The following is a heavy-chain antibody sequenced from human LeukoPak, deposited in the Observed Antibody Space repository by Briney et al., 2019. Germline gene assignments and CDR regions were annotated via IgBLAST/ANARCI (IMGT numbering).Heavy chain of an antibody. Sequence: SLRLTCAASAFTFSSDLMKWVRQAPGKGLEWVSYINSNGGTIYYADSVKGRFTISRDNAKNSLYLQMNSLRAEDTAVYYCARGDVAYWGQGTLVTVSS. CDR3: ARGDVAY. J-gene: IGHJ4*02. CDR2: INSNGGTI. CDR1: AFTFSSDL. V-gene: IGHV3-48*03. D-gene: IGHD5-12*01.